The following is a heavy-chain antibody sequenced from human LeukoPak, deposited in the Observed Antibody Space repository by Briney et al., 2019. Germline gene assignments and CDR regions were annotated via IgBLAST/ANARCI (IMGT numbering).Heavy chain of an antibody. D-gene: IGHD3-22*01. V-gene: IGHV3-21*01. CDR2: ISSSSSYI. J-gene: IGHJ6*03. Sequence: GGSLRLSCAASGFTFSSYSMNWVRQAPGKGLEWVSSISSSSSYIYYADSVKGRFTISRDNAKNSLYLQMNSLRAEDTAVYYCARDYSCYDSSGYHYYYYYMDVWGKGTTVTISS. CDR3: ARDYSCYDSSGYHYYYYYMDV. CDR1: GFTFSSYS.